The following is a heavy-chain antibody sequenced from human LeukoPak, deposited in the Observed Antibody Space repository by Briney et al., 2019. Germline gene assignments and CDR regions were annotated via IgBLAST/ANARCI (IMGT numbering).Heavy chain of an antibody. D-gene: IGHD1-26*01. V-gene: IGHV3-7*01. J-gene: IGHJ5*02. CDR3: ARVHLGRILWFDP. Sequence: PGGSLRLSCAASGFTFSSYWMSWVRQAPGKGLEWVANIKQDGSEKYYVDSVKGRFTISRDNAKNSLYLQMNSLRAEDTAVYYCARVHLGRILWFDPWGQGTLVTVSS. CDR1: GFTFSSYW. CDR2: IKQDGSEK.